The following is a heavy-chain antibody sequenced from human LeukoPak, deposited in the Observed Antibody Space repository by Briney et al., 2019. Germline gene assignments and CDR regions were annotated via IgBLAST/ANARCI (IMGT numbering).Heavy chain of an antibody. CDR3: ARLRRTSGWGPYYFDY. V-gene: IGHV4-39*01. Sequence: KASETLSLTCTVSGGSITTYDWSWSWVRQPPGKGLEWIGSIYYSGSTYYNPSLKSRVTISVDTSKNQFSLKLSSVTAADTAVYYCARLRRTSGWGPYYFDYWGQGTLVTVS. CDR2: IYYSGST. J-gene: IGHJ4*02. CDR1: GGSITTYDWS. D-gene: IGHD6-19*01.